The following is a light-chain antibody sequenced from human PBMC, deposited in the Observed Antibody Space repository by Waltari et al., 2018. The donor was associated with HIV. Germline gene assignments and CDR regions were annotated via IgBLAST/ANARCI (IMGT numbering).Light chain of an antibody. J-gene: IGKJ4*01. CDR2: GAS. Sequence: EIVMTQSPAAPSVSPGERVTLSCRASQNVGSNLAWYQQKPGQAPRLLIYGASTRATGVPARFSGGGSGTDFTLTISSLQSEDFVLYYCQQYNNWPPEFTFGGGTKVEIK. CDR3: QQYNNWPPEFT. V-gene: IGKV3-15*01. CDR1: QNVGSN.